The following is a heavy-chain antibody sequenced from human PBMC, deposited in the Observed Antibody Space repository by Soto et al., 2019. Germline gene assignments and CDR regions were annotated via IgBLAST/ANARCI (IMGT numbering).Heavy chain of an antibody. CDR1: GYSFTSYW. D-gene: IGHD2-21*01. CDR2: IDPSDSYT. CDR3: ARHVAGGASVGAFDI. Sequence: GESLKISCKGSGYSFTSYWISWGRQMPGKGLEWMGRIDPSDSYTNYSPSFQGHVTISADKSISTAYLQWSSLKASDAAMYYCARHVAGGASVGAFDIWGQGTMVTVSS. J-gene: IGHJ3*02. V-gene: IGHV5-10-1*01.